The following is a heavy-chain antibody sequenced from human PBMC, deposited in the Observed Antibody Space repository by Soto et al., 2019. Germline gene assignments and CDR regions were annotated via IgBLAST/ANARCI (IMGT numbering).Heavy chain of an antibody. V-gene: IGHV3-53*04. D-gene: IGHD6-19*01. CDR2: IYSGGST. CDR3: ARAASGYSSGWFSGDAFDI. Sequence: SLRLSCAASGFTVSSNYMSWVRQAPGKGLEWVSVIYSGGSTYYADSVKGRFTISRHNSKNTLYLQMNSLRAEDTAVYYCARAASGYSSGWFSGDAFDIWGQGTMVTVSS. CDR1: GFTVSSNY. J-gene: IGHJ3*02.